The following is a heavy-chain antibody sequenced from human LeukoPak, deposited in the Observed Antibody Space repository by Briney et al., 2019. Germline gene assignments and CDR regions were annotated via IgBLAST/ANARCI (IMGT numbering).Heavy chain of an antibody. D-gene: IGHD3-3*01. CDR3: ARASITIFGVVITAPLDY. J-gene: IGHJ4*02. Sequence: GGSLRLSCAASGFTFSSYWMSWVRQAPGKGLEWVANIKQDGSEKYYVDSVKGRFTISRDNAKNSLYLQMNSLRAEGTAVYYCARASITIFGVVITAPLDYWGQGTLVTVSS. CDR1: GFTFSSYW. V-gene: IGHV3-7*01. CDR2: IKQDGSEK.